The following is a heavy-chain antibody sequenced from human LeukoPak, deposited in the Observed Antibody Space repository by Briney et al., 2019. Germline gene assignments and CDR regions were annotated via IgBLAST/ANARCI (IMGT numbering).Heavy chain of an antibody. Sequence: GASVKVSCKXSGYTFTGYYMHWVRQAPGQGLEWMGRINPNSGGTNYAQKFQGRVTMTRDTSISTAYMELSRLRSDDTAVYYCARDLGYYDSSGYSRPYFDYWGQGTLVTVSS. D-gene: IGHD3-22*01. CDR1: GYTFTGYY. V-gene: IGHV1-2*06. CDR3: ARDLGYYDSSGYSRPYFDY. CDR2: INPNSGGT. J-gene: IGHJ4*02.